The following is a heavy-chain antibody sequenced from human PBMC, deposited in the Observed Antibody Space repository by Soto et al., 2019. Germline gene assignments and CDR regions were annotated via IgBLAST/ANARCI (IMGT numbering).Heavy chain of an antibody. V-gene: IGHV4-59*01. Sequence: SSETLSLTCTVSGGSISSYYWSWIRQPPGKGLEWIGYIYYSGSTNYNPSLKSRVTISVDTSKNQFSLKLSSVTAADTAVYYCAREVPVVATFDYWGQGTLVTVSS. CDR3: AREVPVVATFDY. D-gene: IGHD3-22*01. J-gene: IGHJ4*02. CDR1: GGSISSYY. CDR2: IYYSGST.